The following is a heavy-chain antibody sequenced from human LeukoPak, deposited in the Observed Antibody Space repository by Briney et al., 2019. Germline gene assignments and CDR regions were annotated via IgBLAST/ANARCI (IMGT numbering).Heavy chain of an antibody. CDR2: IKRDGSDK. J-gene: IGHJ4*02. CDR3: ASRYCSSTSCYTSYFDY. Sequence: GGSLRLSCAASGFTFSSYWMSWVRQAPGKGLEWVANIKRDGSDKYYVGSVEGRFTISRDNDKNSLYLQMSSLRSEDTAVYYCASRYCSSTSCYTSYFDYWGQGTLVTVSS. D-gene: IGHD2-2*02. V-gene: IGHV3-7*03. CDR1: GFTFSSYW.